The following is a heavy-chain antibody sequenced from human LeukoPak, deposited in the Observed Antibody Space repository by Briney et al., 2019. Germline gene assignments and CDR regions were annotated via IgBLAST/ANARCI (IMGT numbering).Heavy chain of an antibody. Sequence: WASVTVSCKASGYTFTSYSMNWVRQAPGQGLEWLGWINTNTGNPTYAQGFTGRFVFSLDTSVNTAYLQISSLKAEDTAVYYCARVVHPYDYESSGLTYDAFDIWGQGTMVTVSS. D-gene: IGHD3-22*01. CDR3: ARVVHPYDYESSGLTYDAFDI. CDR1: GYTFTSYS. J-gene: IGHJ3*02. V-gene: IGHV7-4-1*02. CDR2: INTNTGNP.